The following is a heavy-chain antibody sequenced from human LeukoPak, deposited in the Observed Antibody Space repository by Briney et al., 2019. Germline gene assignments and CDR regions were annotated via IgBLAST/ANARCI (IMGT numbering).Heavy chain of an antibody. D-gene: IGHD1-1*01. CDR1: GGSISTYY. CDR3: ARVGDWNDLVY. Sequence: SETLSLTCTVSGGSISTYYWSWIRQPPGKGLEWIGYISYTVTTNYNPSLKSRVTISLDTSKNQFSLKLSSVTAVDTAVYYCARVGDWNDLVYWGQGTLVTVSS. J-gene: IGHJ4*02. V-gene: IGHV4-59*01. CDR2: ISYTVTT.